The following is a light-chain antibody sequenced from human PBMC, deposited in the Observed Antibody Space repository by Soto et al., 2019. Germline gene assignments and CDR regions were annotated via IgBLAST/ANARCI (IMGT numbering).Light chain of an antibody. Sequence: EVVLTQSPGTLSLSPGDGATLSCRARQSVSSSHLAWYQQKPGQAPRLLIYGASDRATDIPDRFSGSGSGTDFTLTISRLAPEDFAVYYCQHFGSSPPKYTFGQVTKLEIK. CDR3: QHFGSSPPKYT. CDR2: GAS. V-gene: IGKV3-20*01. J-gene: IGKJ2*01. CDR1: QSVSSSH.